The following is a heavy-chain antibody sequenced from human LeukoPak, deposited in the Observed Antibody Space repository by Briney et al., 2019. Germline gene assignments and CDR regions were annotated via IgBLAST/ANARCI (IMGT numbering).Heavy chain of an antibody. J-gene: IGHJ4*02. CDR3: ARVGHTSGWDFDY. V-gene: IGHV1-2*02. Sequence: ASVNVSCKASRYTFTGHYIHWVPHAPGQRLECMGFINPNSGGTNYAQKFQGRVTMTRDTSITTAYMELRRVTSDDTAVYYCARVGHTSGWDFDYWGQGTLVTVSS. D-gene: IGHD6-19*01. CDR2: INPNSGGT. CDR1: RYTFTGHY.